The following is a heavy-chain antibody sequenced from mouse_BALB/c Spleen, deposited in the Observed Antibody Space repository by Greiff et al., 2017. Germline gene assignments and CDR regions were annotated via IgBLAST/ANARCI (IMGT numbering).Heavy chain of an antibody. J-gene: IGHJ4*01. V-gene: IGHV2-2*02. D-gene: IGHD1-2*01. CDR3: ASLIHYYGYGAMDY. CDR2: IWSGGST. CDR1: GFSLTSYG. Sequence: QVQLQQSGPGLVQPSQSLSITCTVSGFSLTSYGVHWVRQSPGKGLEWLGVIWSGGSTDYNAAFISRLSISKDNSKSQVFFKMNSLQANDTAIYYCASLIHYYGYGAMDYWGQGTSVTVSS.